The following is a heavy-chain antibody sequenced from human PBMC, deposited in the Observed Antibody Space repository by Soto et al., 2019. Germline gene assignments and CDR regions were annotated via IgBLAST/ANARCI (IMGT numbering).Heavy chain of an antibody. CDR3: ARECRALSFGGFEP. CDR2: IYSSGTT. D-gene: IGHD3-3*01. V-gene: IGHV4-59*01. J-gene: IGHJ5*02. Sequence: SETLSLTCTVSGGSISDYFWSWIRQSPGKGLEWIGYIYSSGTTNYNPSLKSRVTISVDTSQNQFSLRLNSVTAADTAVYYCARECRALSFGGFEPWGQGILVTVSS. CDR1: GGSISDYF.